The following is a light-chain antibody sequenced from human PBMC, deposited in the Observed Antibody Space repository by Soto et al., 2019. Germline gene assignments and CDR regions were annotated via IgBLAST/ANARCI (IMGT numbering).Light chain of an antibody. CDR1: QSVFNNY. V-gene: IGKV3-20*01. J-gene: IGKJ5*01. CDR2: FAS. Sequence: EIVLTQSPDTLSLSPGERATLSCRASQSVFNNYLGWYQQKPGQSPRLLIYFASTRAPGIPDRFSGSGSGTDFSLTISRLEPEDFAVYYCQQHGNLPPITFGQGTRLEI. CDR3: QQHGNLPPIT.